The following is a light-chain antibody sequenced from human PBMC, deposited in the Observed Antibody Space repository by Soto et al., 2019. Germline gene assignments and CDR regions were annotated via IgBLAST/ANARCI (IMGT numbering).Light chain of an antibody. V-gene: IGKV3-15*01. CDR1: QSVSSN. CDR3: QQYGSSPIT. CDR2: GAS. Sequence: EIVMTQSPATLSVSPGERATLSCRASQSVSSNLAWYQQKPGQAPRLLIYGASTRATGVPARFSGSGSGTEFTLTIRSLQSEDFAVYYCQQYGSSPITFGQGTRLEIK. J-gene: IGKJ5*01.